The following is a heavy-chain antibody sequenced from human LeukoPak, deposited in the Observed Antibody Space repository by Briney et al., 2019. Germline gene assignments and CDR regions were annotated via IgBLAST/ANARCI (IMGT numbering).Heavy chain of an antibody. J-gene: IGHJ5*02. D-gene: IGHD1-26*01. Sequence: SETLSLTCAVSGGSISSYYWSWIRQPAGKGLDWIGRIYTSGSTNYNPSLKSRVTMSVDTSKNQFSLKLSSVTAADTAVYYCARMISSGSYLAWFDPWGQGTLVTVSS. V-gene: IGHV4-4*07. CDR1: GGSISSYY. CDR3: ARMISSGSYLAWFDP. CDR2: IYTSGST.